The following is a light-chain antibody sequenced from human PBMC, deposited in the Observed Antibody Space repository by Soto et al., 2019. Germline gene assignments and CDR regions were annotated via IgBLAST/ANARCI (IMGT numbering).Light chain of an antibody. CDR3: QQHTT. V-gene: IGKV1-5*03. CDR1: QTISSW. Sequence: DIQMTQSPSTLSASVGDRVTITCRASQTISSWLAWYQQKPGKAPKLLIYKASSLESGVPSRFSGSGSGTEFTLTITSLQPDDFATYYCQQHTTFGQGTKVDIK. CDR2: KAS. J-gene: IGKJ1*01.